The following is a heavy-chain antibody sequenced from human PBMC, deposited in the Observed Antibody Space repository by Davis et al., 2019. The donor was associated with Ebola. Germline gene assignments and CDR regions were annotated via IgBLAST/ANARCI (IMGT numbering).Heavy chain of an antibody. CDR3: ARLRTEMASFYFEY. CDR1: GGSISSGGYY. J-gene: IGHJ4*02. D-gene: IGHD5-24*01. CDR2: IYYSGIP. V-gene: IGHV4-31*03. Sequence: LRLSCTVSGGSISSGGYYWSWIRPLPGKGLEWIGYIYYSGIPYSNPSLGSRVTISVDTSKNQFSLNLSSVTAADTAVYYCARLRTEMASFYFEYWGQGTLVTVSS.